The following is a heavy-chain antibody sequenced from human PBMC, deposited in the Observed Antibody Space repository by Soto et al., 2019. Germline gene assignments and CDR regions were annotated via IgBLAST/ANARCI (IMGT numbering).Heavy chain of an antibody. V-gene: IGHV3-21*01. J-gene: IGHJ5*02. CDR1: GFTFSSYS. Sequence: GGSLRLSCAASGFTFSSYSMNWVRQAPGKGLEWVSSISSSSSYIYYADSVKGRFTISRDNAKNSLYLQMNSLRAEDTAVYYCARAEDDFLFDPWGQGTLVTVSS. CDR2: ISSSSSYI. D-gene: IGHD3-3*01. CDR3: ARAEDDFLFDP.